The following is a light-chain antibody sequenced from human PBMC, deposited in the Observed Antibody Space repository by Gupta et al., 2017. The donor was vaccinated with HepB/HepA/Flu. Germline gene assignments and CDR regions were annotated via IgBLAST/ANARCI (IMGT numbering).Light chain of an antibody. CDR1: QSVSSY. CDR3: QQRSNWPLCS. V-gene: IGKV3-11*01. CDR2: DAS. J-gene: IGKJ2*04. Sequence: EIVLTQSPATLSLSPGERATLSCRASQSVSSYLAWYQQKPSQAPRLLIYDASNRATGIPARFSGSGSGTDFTLTISSLEPEDFAVYYCQQRSNWPLCSFGQGTKLEIK.